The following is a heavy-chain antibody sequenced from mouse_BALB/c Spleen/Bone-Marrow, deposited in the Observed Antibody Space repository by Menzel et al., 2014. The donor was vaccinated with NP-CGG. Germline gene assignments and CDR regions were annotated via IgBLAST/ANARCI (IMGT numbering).Heavy chain of an antibody. D-gene: IGHD6-2*01. V-gene: IGHV1S81*02. Sequence: QVQLQQSGAELVKPGASVKLSCKTSGYTFXNYYIYWVKQRPGQGLEWIGEINPGNGGTNFNERFKSKATLTVDKSSTTAYILPTSLTSEDSAVYYCARGSPYWGQGTLVTVSA. CDR2: INPGNGGT. J-gene: IGHJ3*01. CDR3: ARGSPY. CDR1: GYTFXNYY.